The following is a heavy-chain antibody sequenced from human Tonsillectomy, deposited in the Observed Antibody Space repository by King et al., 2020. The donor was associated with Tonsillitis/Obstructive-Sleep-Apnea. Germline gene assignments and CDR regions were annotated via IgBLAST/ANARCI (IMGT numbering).Heavy chain of an antibody. V-gene: IGHV1-24*01. CDR1: GDTLTELS. J-gene: IGHJ6*02. Sequence: IQLVQSGAEVKKPGASVKVSCKISGDTLTELSIYWVRQSPGKGLDWMGGLDPEDGRTVYAQKFQARVTMTEDTSADTAYMELRILRSDDTAAYYCAIFSRARLELLNLYYGMEFWGQGTTVTVSS. CDR3: AIFSRARLELLNLYYGMEF. CDR2: LDPEDGRT. D-gene: IGHD1-7*01.